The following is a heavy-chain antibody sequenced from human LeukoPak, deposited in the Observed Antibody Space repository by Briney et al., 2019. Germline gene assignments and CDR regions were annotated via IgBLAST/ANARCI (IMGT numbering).Heavy chain of an antibody. CDR2: IYYSGST. CDR3: ARGGYDFWSGYATGYFDY. J-gene: IGHJ4*02. V-gene: IGHV4-59*01. D-gene: IGHD3-3*01. Sequence: SETLSLTCTVSGGSISSYYWSWLQQPPGKGLEWIGYIYYSGSTNYNPSLKSRVTISVDTSKNQFSLKLSSVTAADTAVYYCARGGYDFWSGYATGYFDYWGQGTLVTVSS. CDR1: GGSISSYY.